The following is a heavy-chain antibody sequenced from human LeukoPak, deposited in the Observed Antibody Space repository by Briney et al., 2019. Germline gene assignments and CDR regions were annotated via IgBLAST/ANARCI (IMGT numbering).Heavy chain of an antibody. Sequence: ASVTVSCKASGYTFTSYDINWVRQATGQGLEWMGWMNPNSGNTGYAQKFQGRVTMTRNTSISTAYMELSSLRSEDTAVYYCARGGSSWYQYYYYYMDVWGKGTTVTVSS. CDR3: ARGGSSWYQYYYYYMDV. D-gene: IGHD6-13*01. CDR1: GYTFTSYD. V-gene: IGHV1-8*01. J-gene: IGHJ6*03. CDR2: MNPNSGNT.